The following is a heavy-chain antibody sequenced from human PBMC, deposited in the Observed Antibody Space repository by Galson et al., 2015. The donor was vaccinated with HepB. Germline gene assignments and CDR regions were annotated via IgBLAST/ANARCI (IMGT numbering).Heavy chain of an antibody. CDR1: GYTFTSYA. D-gene: IGHD3-10*01. J-gene: IGHJ4*02. CDR3: ARLVVRGVYFDY. V-gene: IGHV1-3*01. Sequence: VKVSCKASGYTFTSYAMHWVRQAPGQRLEWMGWINAGNGNTKYSQKFQGRVTITRDTSASTAYMELSSLRSEDTAVYYCARLVVRGVYFDYWGQGTLVTVSS. CDR2: INAGNGNT.